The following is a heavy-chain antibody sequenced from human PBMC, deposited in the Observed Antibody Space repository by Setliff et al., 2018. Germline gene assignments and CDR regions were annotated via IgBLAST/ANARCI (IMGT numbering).Heavy chain of an antibody. CDR2: IYDSGSI. CDR1: GGSISSYY. CDR3: ARVIGYSHGYYYMDV. J-gene: IGHJ6*03. V-gene: IGHV4-59*08. Sequence: PSETLSLTCTVSGGSISSYYWTWIRQSPGKGLEWIGNIYDSGSINYNPSLKSRVTTSVDTSKNQFSLKLSSVTAADTAVYYCARVIGYSHGYYYMDVWGKGTTVTVSS. D-gene: IGHD5-18*01.